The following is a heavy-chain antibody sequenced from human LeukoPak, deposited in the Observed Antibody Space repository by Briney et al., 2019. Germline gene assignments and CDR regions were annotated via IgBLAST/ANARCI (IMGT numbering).Heavy chain of an antibody. D-gene: IGHD6-19*01. J-gene: IGHJ4*02. CDR1: GDSVSSKKGA. CDR3: ARDFGTTGWHTFDY. V-gene: IGHV6-1*01. Sequence: SQTLPLTCVVSGDSVSSKKGAWNWIKQSPSKGLEWLGRTYYRSKWYNDYAESMEGRITISQDTSKNQYSLHLNSVTPDDTAVYYCARDFGTTGWHTFDYWGQGTLVTVSS. CDR2: TYYRSKWYN.